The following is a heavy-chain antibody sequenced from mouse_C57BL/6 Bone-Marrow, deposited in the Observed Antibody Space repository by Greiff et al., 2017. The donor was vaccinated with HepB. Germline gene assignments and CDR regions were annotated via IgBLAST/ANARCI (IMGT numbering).Heavy chain of an antibody. V-gene: IGHV1-19*01. D-gene: IGHD1-1*01. Sequence: EVKLLESGPVLVKPGASVKMSCKASGYTFTDYYMNWVKQSHGKSLEWIGVINPYNGGTSYNQKFKGKATLTVDKSSSTAYMELNSLTSEDSAVYYCARDYGSSYWYFDVWGTGTTVTVSS. CDR2: INPYNGGT. CDR1: GYTFTDYY. J-gene: IGHJ1*03. CDR3: ARDYGSSYWYFDV.